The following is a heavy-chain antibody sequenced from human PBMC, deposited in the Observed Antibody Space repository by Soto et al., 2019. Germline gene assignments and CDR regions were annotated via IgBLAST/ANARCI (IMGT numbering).Heavy chain of an antibody. V-gene: IGHV3-74*01. J-gene: IGHJ4*02. CDR2: IDPYDTGI. CDR1: GFALRSEW. Sequence: GGSLRLSCAASGFALRSEWIPWVRQAPGKGLVWVSRIDPYDTGITYADSVKGRFTISRDKAKNTLSLQMTRLRAEDTAVYYCTSYTFGARDSWGQGTLVTVSS. CDR3: TSYTFGARDS. D-gene: IGHD3-16*01.